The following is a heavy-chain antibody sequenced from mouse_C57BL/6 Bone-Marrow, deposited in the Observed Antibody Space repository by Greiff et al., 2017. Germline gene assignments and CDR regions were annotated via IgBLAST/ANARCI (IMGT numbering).Heavy chain of an antibody. D-gene: IGHD1-1*01. CDR2: IHPNSGST. J-gene: IGHJ4*01. CDR1: GYTFTSYW. V-gene: IGHV1-64*01. Sequence: QVQLQQPGAELVKPGASVKLSCKASGYTFTSYWMHWVKQRPGQGLEWIGMIHPNSGSTNYNEKFKSKATLTVDKSSLTAYMQLSSLTSEDSAVYYCARCDYYGSTSYAMDYWGQGPSVTVSS. CDR3: ARCDYYGSTSYAMDY.